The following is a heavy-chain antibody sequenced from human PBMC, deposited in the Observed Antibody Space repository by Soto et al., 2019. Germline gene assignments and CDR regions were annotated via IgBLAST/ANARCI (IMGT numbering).Heavy chain of an antibody. CDR3: ATVRYSSGWYLGGGDY. Sequence: ASVKVSCKVSGCTLTELSMHWVRQAPGKGLEWMGGFDPEDGETIYAQKFQGRVTMTEDTSTDTAYMELSSLRSEDTAVYYCATVRYSSGWYLGGGDYWGQGTLVTVSS. J-gene: IGHJ4*02. CDR2: FDPEDGET. V-gene: IGHV1-24*01. CDR1: GCTLTELS. D-gene: IGHD6-19*01.